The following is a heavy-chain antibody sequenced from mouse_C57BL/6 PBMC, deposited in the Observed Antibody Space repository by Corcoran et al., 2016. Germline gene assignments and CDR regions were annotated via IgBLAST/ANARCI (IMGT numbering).Heavy chain of an antibody. V-gene: IGHV1-76*01. CDR3: ARWGSNYLDY. CDR1: GYTFTDYY. J-gene: IGHJ2*01. Sequence: QVQLKQSGAELVRPGASVKLSCKASGYTFTDYYINWVKQRPGQGLEWIARIYPGSGNTYYNEKFKGKATLTAEKSSSTAYMQLSSLTSEDSAVYFCARWGSNYLDYWGQGTTLTVSS. CDR2: IYPGSGNT.